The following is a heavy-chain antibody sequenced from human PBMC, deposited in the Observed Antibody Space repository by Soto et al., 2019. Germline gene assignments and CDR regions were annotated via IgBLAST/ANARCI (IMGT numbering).Heavy chain of an antibody. D-gene: IGHD3-10*01. Sequence: SLELSCGASGFTFSSCALSWVRQAPGKGLEGVSAISGSGGSTYYADSVKGRFTISRDTSKNTLYLQMNSLRAEDTAVYYCARYITMVRGVIIGQPNWFDPRGQGPLVPV. CDR2: ISGSGGST. CDR3: ARYITMVRGVIIGQPNWFDP. V-gene: IGHV3-23*01. J-gene: IGHJ5*02. CDR1: GFTFSSCA.